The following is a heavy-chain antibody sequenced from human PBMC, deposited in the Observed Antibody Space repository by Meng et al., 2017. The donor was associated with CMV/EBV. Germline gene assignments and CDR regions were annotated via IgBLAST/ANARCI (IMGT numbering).Heavy chain of an antibody. J-gene: IGHJ4*02. CDR1: GYTFTSYD. CDR2: MNPNSGNT. CDR3: ARSIVGAIDY. Sequence: ASVKVSCRASGYTFTSYDINWVRQASGQGLEWMGWMNPNSGNTGYAQKFQGRVTITRNTSISTAYMELSSLRSEDTAVYYCARSIVGAIDYWGQGTLVTVSS. D-gene: IGHD1-26*01. V-gene: IGHV1-8*03.